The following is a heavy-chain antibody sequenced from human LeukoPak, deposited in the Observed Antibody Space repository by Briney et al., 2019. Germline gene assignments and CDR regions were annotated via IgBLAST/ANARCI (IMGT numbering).Heavy chain of an antibody. CDR2: IKQDGSEK. J-gene: IGHJ4*02. Sequence: GGSLRLSCAASGFTFSNYWMSWVRQAPGKGLEWVANIKQDGSEKNYVDSIKGRFTISRDNAKKSLYLQMNSLRAEDTAVYYCARDKSVGATPFDYWGQGTLVTVSS. CDR3: ARDKSVGATPFDY. CDR1: GFTFSNYW. D-gene: IGHD1-26*01. V-gene: IGHV3-7*05.